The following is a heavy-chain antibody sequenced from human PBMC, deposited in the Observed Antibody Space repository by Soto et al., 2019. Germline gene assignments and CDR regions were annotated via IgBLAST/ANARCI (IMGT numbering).Heavy chain of an antibody. J-gene: IGHJ5*02. CDR3: ARGDLAARPGGPYNWFDP. Sequence: GGSLRLSCAASGFTFSSYGMHWVRQAPGKGLEWVAVIWYDGSNKYYADSVKGRFTISRDNSKNTLYLQMNSLRAEDTAVYYCARGDLAARPGGPYNWFDPWGQGTLVTVSS. CDR2: IWYDGSNK. V-gene: IGHV3-33*01. D-gene: IGHD6-6*01. CDR1: GFTFSSYG.